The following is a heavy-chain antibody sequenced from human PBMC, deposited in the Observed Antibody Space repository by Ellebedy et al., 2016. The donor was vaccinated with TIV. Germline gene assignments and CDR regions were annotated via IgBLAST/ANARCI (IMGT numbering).Heavy chain of an antibody. CDR1: GFTFTSKW. D-gene: IGHD3-3*01. CDR3: ALYDFWTGYSFVS. J-gene: IGHJ4*02. V-gene: IGHV3-7*01. CDR2: INYDGNEN. Sequence: GGSLRLSXEASGFTFTSKWLSWVRQAPGKGLEWVANINYDGNENYFVDSLKGRFTISRDNAKNSLFLQMNSLRADDTAVYYCALYDFWTGYSFVSWGQGTLVTVSS.